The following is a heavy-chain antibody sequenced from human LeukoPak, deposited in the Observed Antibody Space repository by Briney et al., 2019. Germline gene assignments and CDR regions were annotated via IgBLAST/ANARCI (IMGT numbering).Heavy chain of an antibody. CDR2: IYSGGST. D-gene: IGHD3-10*01. CDR3: ARLSGTSYGSGSYFRYYYYGMDV. CDR1: GFTLSSNY. Sequence: GGSLRLSCAASGFTLSSNYMRGVRQAPGRGVEGVAVIYSGGSTYYPDSVKRRFTISSDNSNNTLYLQMNSLRAEDTAVYYCARLSGTSYGSGSYFRYYYYGMDVWGQGTTVTVSS. V-gene: IGHV3-53*01. J-gene: IGHJ6*02.